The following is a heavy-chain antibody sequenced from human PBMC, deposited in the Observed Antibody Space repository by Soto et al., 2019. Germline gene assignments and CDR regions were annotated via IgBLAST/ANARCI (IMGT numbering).Heavy chain of an antibody. D-gene: IGHD5-12*01. CDR2: VNPTSGDT. CDR1: GYSFTAYY. Sequence: ASVKVSCKASGYSFTAYYIHWLRQAPGQGLEWIGWVNPTSGDTNFSQNFQGRVTMTSDTSISTAYMELNSLRSDDTAVYFCVRLAYVDRFDHWGQGTLVTVSS. V-gene: IGHV1-2*02. J-gene: IGHJ4*02. CDR3: VRLAYVDRFDH.